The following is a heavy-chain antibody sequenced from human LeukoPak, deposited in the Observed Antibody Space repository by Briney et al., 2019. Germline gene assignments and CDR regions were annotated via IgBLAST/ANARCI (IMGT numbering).Heavy chain of an antibody. D-gene: IGHD3-10*01. CDR2: MSYSGST. V-gene: IGHV4-59*01. J-gene: IGHJ3*02. CDR3: ARDRLFRGLSFAFDI. CDR1: GGSFSSYY. Sequence: SETLSLTCTVSGGSFSSYYWSWIRQPPGKGLEWIGYMSYSGSTNYNPSLKSRVTISLDTSKNQFSLKLSSVTAADTAVYYCARDRLFRGLSFAFDIWGQGTMITVSS.